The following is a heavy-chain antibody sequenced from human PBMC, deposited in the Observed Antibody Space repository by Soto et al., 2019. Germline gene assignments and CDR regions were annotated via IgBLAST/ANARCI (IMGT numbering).Heavy chain of an antibody. CDR3: TPSWPPGNAFDI. CDR2: ISGSGGST. CDR1: GFTFSSYA. J-gene: IGHJ3*02. D-gene: IGHD5-12*01. Sequence: GGSLRLSCAASGFTFSSYAMSWVRQAPGKGLEWVSAISGSGGSTYYADSVKGRFTISRDNSKNTLYLQMNSLRAEDTAVYYCTPSWPPGNAFDIWGQGTMVTVSS. V-gene: IGHV3-23*01.